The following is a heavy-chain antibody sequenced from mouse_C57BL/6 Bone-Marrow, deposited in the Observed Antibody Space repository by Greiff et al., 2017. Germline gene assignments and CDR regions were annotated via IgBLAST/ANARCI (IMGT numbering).Heavy chain of an antibody. D-gene: IGHD2-1*01. CDR1: GFSLTSYA. V-gene: IGHV2-9-1*01. CDR3: ARNYGNLDY. J-gene: IGHJ2*01. Sequence: VQLKESGPGLVAPSQSLSITCTVSGFSLTSYAISWVRQQPGKGLEWLGGRWTGGGTNYNSALKSKLSLSKDNSKSQVFLKMNSLQTDDTARDYWARNYGNLDYWGQGTTLTVSS. CDR2: RWTGGGT.